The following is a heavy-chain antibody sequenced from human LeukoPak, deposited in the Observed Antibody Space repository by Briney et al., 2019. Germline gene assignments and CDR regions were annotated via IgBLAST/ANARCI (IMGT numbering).Heavy chain of an antibody. J-gene: IGHJ4*02. V-gene: IGHV3-74*01. D-gene: IGHD1-26*01. CDR1: GFTFSSYW. CDR3: IRGTVGAPGNDY. CDR2: IDTDGSFT. Sequence: GGSLRLPCAASGFTFSSYWMHWVRQAPGKGLVWVSRIDTDGSFTSYADSVRGRFTISRDNAKNTLYLQMSSLRAEDTAVYYCIRGTVGAPGNDYWGQGTLVTVPS.